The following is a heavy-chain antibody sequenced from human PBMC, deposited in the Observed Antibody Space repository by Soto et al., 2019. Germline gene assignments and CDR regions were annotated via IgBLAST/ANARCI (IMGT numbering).Heavy chain of an antibody. CDR3: AKDRLGGFVGVVAATPDF. V-gene: IGHV3-30*18. CDR1: GFTFSSYG. Sequence: QVQLVESGGGVVQPGKSLRLSCAASGFTFSSYGMHWVRQAPGKGLEWVALISYDESHKYYSRSVNGRFTISRDNSKNTVYLEMNSLKPEDTAVYYCAKDRLGGFVGVVAATPDFWGQGTLVTVSS. J-gene: IGHJ4*02. CDR2: ISYDESHK. D-gene: IGHD2-15*01.